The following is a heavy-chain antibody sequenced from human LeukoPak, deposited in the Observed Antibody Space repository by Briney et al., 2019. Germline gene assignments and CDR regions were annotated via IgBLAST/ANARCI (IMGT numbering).Heavy chain of an antibody. D-gene: IGHD3-10*01. CDR1: GFTFSSYA. CDR2: IPYDGSNK. Sequence: PGGSLRLSCAASGFTFSSYAMHWVRQAPGKGLEWVALIPYDGSNKCYADSVKGRFTVSRDNSKNTLYLQMNSLRAEDTAVYYCARENTMIRGVPRGFDIWGQGTMVTVSS. V-gene: IGHV3-30*04. J-gene: IGHJ3*02. CDR3: ARENTMIRGVPRGFDI.